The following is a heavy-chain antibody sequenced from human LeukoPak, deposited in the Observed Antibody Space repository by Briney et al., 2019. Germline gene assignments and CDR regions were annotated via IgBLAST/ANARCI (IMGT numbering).Heavy chain of an antibody. Sequence: SETLSLTCTVSGGSISSRPYYWGWIRQPPGKGLEWLGSFDYSGSTYYKPSLKSRVTISVDTSKNQFSLKLSSVTAADTAVYYCAAIDPTNDSFDYWGQGTLVTVSS. J-gene: IGHJ4*02. D-gene: IGHD2-8*01. V-gene: IGHV4-39*07. CDR2: FDYSGST. CDR3: AAIDPTNDSFDY. CDR1: GGSISSRPYY.